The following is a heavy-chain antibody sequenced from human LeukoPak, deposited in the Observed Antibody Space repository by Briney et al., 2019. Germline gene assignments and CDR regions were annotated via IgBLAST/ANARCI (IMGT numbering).Heavy chain of an antibody. J-gene: IGHJ4*02. D-gene: IGHD4-11*01. CDR1: GFTFSSYE. V-gene: IGHV3-48*03. Sequence: GGSLRLSCAASGFTFSSYEMNWVRQAPGKGLEWVSYISSSGGTIFYADSVKGRFTISRDNAKNSLYLQMNSLRAEDTAVYYCAPTLGDYSNCEGPNLDYWGQGTLVTVSS. CDR2: ISSSGGTI. CDR3: APTLGDYSNCEGPNLDY.